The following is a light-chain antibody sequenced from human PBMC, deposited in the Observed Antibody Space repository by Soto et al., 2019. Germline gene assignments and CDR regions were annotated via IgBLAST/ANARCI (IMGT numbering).Light chain of an antibody. CDR2: DES. CDR3: QQVSSYPLT. Sequence: EFVLTQSPGTLSLSPGERATLSCRASQTVRNNYLAWYQQKPGQAPRLLIYDESSRATGIPDRFSGGVSGTDFTLTISRLEPEDFAVYYCQQVSSYPLTFGGGTKVEIK. J-gene: IGKJ4*01. CDR1: QTVRNNY. V-gene: IGKV3-20*01.